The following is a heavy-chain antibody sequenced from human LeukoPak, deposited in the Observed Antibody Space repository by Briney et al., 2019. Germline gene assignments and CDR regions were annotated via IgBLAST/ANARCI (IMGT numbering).Heavy chain of an antibody. CDR1: GYTFTGYY. CDR2: INPSGGST. V-gene: IGHV1-46*01. CDR3: AREAVAGTDFDY. J-gene: IGHJ4*02. Sequence: ASVKVSCKASGYTFTGYYMHWVRQAPGQGLEWMGIINPSGGSTSYAQKFQGRVTMTRDTSTSTVYMELSSLRSEDTAVYYCAREAVAGTDFDYWGQGTPVTVSS. D-gene: IGHD6-19*01.